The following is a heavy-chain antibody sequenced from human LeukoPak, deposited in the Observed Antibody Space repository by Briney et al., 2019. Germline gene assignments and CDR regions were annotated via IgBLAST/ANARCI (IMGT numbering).Heavy chain of an antibody. V-gene: IGHV3-30*18. D-gene: IGHD6-19*01. CDR1: GFTFSSYG. CDR2: ISYDGSNK. J-gene: IGHJ4*02. Sequence: GGSLRLSCAASGFTFSSYGMHWVRQAPGKGLEWVAVISYDGSNKYYADSVKGRFTISGDNSKNTLYLQMNSLRAEDTAVYYCAKDKDSSGWYYFDYWGQGTLVTVSS. CDR3: AKDKDSSGWYYFDY.